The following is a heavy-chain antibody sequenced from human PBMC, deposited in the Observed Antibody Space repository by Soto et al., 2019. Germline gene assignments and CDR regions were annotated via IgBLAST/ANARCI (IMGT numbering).Heavy chain of an antibody. Sequence: PSETLSLTCAVSGYSFSNNNWWSWVRQSPGEGLEWIGEIHHGGSTNYNPSLKSRVTISVDKSKNQFFLKLSSVTAADTAVYYCTKNSAYALDYWGQGALVTVSS. CDR1: GYSFSNNNW. D-gene: IGHD5-12*01. CDR3: TKNSAYALDY. CDR2: IHHGGST. V-gene: IGHV4-4*02. J-gene: IGHJ4*02.